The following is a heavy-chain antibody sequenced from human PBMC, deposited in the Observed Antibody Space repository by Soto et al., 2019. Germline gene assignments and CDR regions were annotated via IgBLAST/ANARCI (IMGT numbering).Heavy chain of an antibody. CDR1: GFTFDDYA. CDR3: AKGNEGHRNNWFDP. V-gene: IGHV3-9*01. CDR2: ISWNSGSI. D-gene: IGHD1-1*01. Sequence: SLRLSCAASGFTFDDYAMHWVRQAPGKGLEWVSGISWNSGSIGYADSVKGRFTISRDNAKNSLYLQMNSLRAEDTALYYCAKGNEGHRNNWFDPWGQGTLVTVSS. J-gene: IGHJ5*02.